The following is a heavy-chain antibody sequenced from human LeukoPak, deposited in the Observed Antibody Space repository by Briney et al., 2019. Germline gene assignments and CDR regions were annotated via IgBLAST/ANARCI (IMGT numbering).Heavy chain of an antibody. CDR2: INPNSGGT. D-gene: IGHD5-18*01. CDR1: GYTFTGYY. CDR3: SRDEKLRGTQLWFAY. V-gene: IGHV1-2*02. Sequence: ASVKVSCKASGYTFTGYYMHWVRQAPGQGLEWMGWINPNSGGTNYAQKFQGRVTMTRDTSISTAYMELSRLRSDDTAVYYCSRDEKLRGTQLWFAYWGQGTLVTVSS. J-gene: IGHJ4*02.